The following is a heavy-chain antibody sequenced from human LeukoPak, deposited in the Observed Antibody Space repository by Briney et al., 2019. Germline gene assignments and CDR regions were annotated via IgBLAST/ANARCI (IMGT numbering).Heavy chain of an antibody. CDR1: GFTFSSYW. CDR3: ARAGDYITMIVVVMGFFDY. CDR2: ISYDGSNK. V-gene: IGHV3-30*03. J-gene: IGHJ4*02. D-gene: IGHD3-22*01. Sequence: GGSLRLSCAASGFTFSSYWMSWVRQAPGKGLEWVAVISYDGSNKYYADSVKGRFTISRDNSKNTLYLQMNSLRAEDTAVYYCARAGDYITMIVVVMGFFDYWGQGTLVTVSS.